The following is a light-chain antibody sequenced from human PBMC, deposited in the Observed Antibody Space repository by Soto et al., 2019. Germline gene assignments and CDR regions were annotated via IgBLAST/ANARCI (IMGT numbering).Light chain of an antibody. CDR3: QTWGTAIHDVV. Sequence: QPVLTQSPSASASLGASVKLTCTLSSGHSNYAIAWHQQQPEKGPRYLMKVSSDGSHSKGDGIPDRFSGSSSGAERHLTISSLQSEDEADYHYQTWGTAIHDVVFGGGTKVTVL. V-gene: IGLV4-69*01. CDR2: VSSDGSH. J-gene: IGLJ2*01. CDR1: SGHSNYA.